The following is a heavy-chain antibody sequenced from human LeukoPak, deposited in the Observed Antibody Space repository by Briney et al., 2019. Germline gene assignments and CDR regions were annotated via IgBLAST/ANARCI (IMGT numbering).Heavy chain of an antibody. CDR2: IYYSGST. V-gene: IGHV4-59*12. CDR3: ARFPGGSSSRYFDY. D-gene: IGHD3-10*01. J-gene: IGHJ4*02. CDR1: GASISRYY. Sequence: SETLSLTCTVSGASISRYYWSWIRQPPGKGLEWIGYIYYSGSTNYNPSLKSRVTISLDTSKNQFSLKLSSVTAADTAVYYCARFPGGSSSRYFDYWGQGTLVTVSS.